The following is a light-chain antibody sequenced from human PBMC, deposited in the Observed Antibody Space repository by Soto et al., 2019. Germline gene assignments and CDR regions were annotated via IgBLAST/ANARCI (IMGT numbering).Light chain of an antibody. CDR2: EVS. Sequence: QAALTQPASVSGSPGQSITISCTGTSSDVGGYNYVSWYQQHPGKAPKLMIYEVSNRPSGVYNRFSGSRSGNTTSLTNSGLQAEVEADYYCNAYTSSSTQVFGAGTKQTVL. CDR3: NAYTSSSTQV. CDR1: SSDVGGYNY. J-gene: IGLJ2*01. V-gene: IGLV2-14*01.